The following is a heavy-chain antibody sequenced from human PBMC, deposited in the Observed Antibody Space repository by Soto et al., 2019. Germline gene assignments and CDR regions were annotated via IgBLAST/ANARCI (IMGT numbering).Heavy chain of an antibody. V-gene: IGHV4-31*03. CDR2: MYNAGRT. CDR1: GGSVSSGGFY. J-gene: IGHJ4*02. CDR3: TREAGY. Sequence: QVRLQESGPGLVKPSQTLSLTCTVSGGSVSSGGFYWNWIRQHPGKGLEWIGYMYNAGRTEYNPSLKSRVSISVDTPKNQFSLKVMSVTVADTAVYYCTREAGYWGQGILVTVSS. D-gene: IGHD6-25*01.